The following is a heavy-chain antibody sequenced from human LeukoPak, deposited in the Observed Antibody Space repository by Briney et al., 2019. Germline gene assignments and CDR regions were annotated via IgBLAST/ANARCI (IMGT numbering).Heavy chain of an antibody. Sequence: GGSLRLSCAASGSTFSSYAMSWVRQAPGKGLEWVSAISGSGGSTYYADSVKGRFTISRDNSKNTLYLQMNSLRAEDTAVYYCAKPLYSSGWYVVDYWGQGTLVTVSS. J-gene: IGHJ4*02. CDR2: ISGSGGST. V-gene: IGHV3-23*01. CDR3: AKPLYSSGWYVVDY. CDR1: GSTFSSYA. D-gene: IGHD6-19*01.